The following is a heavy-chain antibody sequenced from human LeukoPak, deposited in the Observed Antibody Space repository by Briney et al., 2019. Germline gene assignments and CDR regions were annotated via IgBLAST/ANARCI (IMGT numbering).Heavy chain of an antibody. Sequence: SQTLSLTCAISGDSVSSNSAAWNWIRQSPSRGLEWLGRTYYRSKWYNDYAVSVKSRITINPDTSKNQFSLQLNSVTPEDTAVYYCSSSSWYSEYFQPWGQGTLVTVSS. CDR1: GDSVSSNSAA. J-gene: IGHJ1*01. D-gene: IGHD6-13*01. CDR2: TYYRSKWYN. V-gene: IGHV6-1*01. CDR3: SSSSWYSEYFQP.